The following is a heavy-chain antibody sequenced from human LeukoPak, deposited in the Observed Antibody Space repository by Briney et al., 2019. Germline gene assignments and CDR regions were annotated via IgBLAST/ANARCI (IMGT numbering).Heavy chain of an antibody. Sequence: ASVKVSCKSSGYTFTSYYMHWVRQAPGQGLEWMGIINPSGGSTSYAQKFQGRVTMTRDMSTSTVYMELRSLRSDDTAVYYCARAGLLWFGEPMDVWGKGTTVTVSS. J-gene: IGHJ6*03. V-gene: IGHV1-46*01. D-gene: IGHD3-10*01. CDR2: INPSGGST. CDR1: GYTFTSYY. CDR3: ARAGLLWFGEPMDV.